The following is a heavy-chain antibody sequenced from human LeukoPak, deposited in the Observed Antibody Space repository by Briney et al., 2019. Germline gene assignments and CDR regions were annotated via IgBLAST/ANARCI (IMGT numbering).Heavy chain of an antibody. CDR3: ARGGANWNDFDY. Sequence: ASVKVSCKASGYTFTSYDINWVRQATGQGLEWMGWMNPNSGNTGYAQKFQGRVTMTRNTSISTAYMELSSLRSEDTAVYYCARGGANWNDFDYWGHGTLVTVSS. CDR1: GYTFTSYD. J-gene: IGHJ4*01. V-gene: IGHV1-8*01. D-gene: IGHD1-1*01. CDR2: MNPNSGNT.